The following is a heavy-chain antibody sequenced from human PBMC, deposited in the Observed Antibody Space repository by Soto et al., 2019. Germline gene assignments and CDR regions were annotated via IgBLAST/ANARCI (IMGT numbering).Heavy chain of an antibody. CDR3: GVAGTSTEEYHGMDV. V-gene: IGHV1-2*04. J-gene: IGHJ6*02. D-gene: IGHD6-19*01. CDR1: GYTFTGYY. CDR2: INPNSGGT. Sequence: ASVKVSCKASGYTFTGYYMHWVRQAPGQGLEWMGWINPNSGGTNYAQKFQGWVTMTRDTSISTAYMELSRLRSDDTAVYYCGVAGTSTEEYHGMDVWGQGTMVTVSS.